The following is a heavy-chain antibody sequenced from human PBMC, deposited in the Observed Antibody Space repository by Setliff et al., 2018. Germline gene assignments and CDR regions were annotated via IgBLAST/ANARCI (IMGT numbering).Heavy chain of an antibody. CDR1: GYTFTGYY. V-gene: IGHV1-2*04. Sequence: ASVKVSCKASGYTFTGYYMHWVRQAPGQGLEWMGWINPNSGGTNYAQKFQGWVTMTRDTSISTAYMELSRLRSDDTAVYYCARGRDFWSGYLVYWGPGTLVTVSS. D-gene: IGHD3-3*01. CDR3: ARGRDFWSGYLVY. J-gene: IGHJ4*02. CDR2: INPNSGGT.